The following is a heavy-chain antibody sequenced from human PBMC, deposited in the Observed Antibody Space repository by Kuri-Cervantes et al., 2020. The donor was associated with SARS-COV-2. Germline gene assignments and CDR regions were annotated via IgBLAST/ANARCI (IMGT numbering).Heavy chain of an antibody. D-gene: IGHD6-6*01. CDR3: ARDRLRFAQSIAARRGFDY. CDR1: GFTFSSYA. V-gene: IGHV3-30*04. J-gene: IGHJ4*02. CDR2: ISYDGSNK. Sequence: GGSLRLSCAASGFTFSSYAMHWVRQAPGKGLEWVAVISYDGSNKYYADSVKGRFTISRGNAKNSLYLQMNSLRAEDTAVYYCARDRLRFAQSIAARRGFDYWGQGTLVTVSS.